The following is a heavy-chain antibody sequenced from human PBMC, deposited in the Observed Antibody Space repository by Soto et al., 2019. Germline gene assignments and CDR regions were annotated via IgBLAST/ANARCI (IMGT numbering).Heavy chain of an antibody. CDR2: ISGSGDYT. Sequence: VQLLESGGGLVQPGGSLRLSCEASGFTFSTFSMSWVRQSPGKGLEWVSAISGSGDYTYNADSVKGRFTLSRDNSKNTLYLQMNKLRAEDTAIYYCAKDPEGNGDYAGLFDYWGQGTLVTVSS. J-gene: IGHJ4*02. CDR3: AKDPEGNGDYAGLFDY. CDR1: GFTFSTFS. V-gene: IGHV3-23*01. D-gene: IGHD4-17*01.